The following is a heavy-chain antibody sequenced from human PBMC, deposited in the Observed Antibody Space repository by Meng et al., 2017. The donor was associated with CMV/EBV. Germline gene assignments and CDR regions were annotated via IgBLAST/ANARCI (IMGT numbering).Heavy chain of an antibody. Sequence: ASVQVSCKASGYPFTAYYMHWVRQAPGQGLEWMGWINPDSGATNFARNLKGRVTMTRDTSISTAYMELSGLTFDDTAVYYCARGQYYYDSSGYFYWGQGTLVTVSS. J-gene: IGHJ4*02. CDR2: INPDSGAT. D-gene: IGHD3-22*01. V-gene: IGHV1-2*02. CDR3: ARGQYYYDSSGYFY. CDR1: GYPFTAYY.